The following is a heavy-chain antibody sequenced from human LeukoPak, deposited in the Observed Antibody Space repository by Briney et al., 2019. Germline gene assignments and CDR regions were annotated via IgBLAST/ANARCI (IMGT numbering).Heavy chain of an antibody. Sequence: PGGSLRLSCAASGFTFDDYAMHWVRQAPGKGLEWVSTISWNSVSIDYADSVKGRFTISRDNAKNSLYLQMNSLKPEDTALYYCAKDLGTNYYNYGMDVWGQGTTVTVSS. CDR1: GFTFDDYA. CDR3: AKDLGTNYYNYGMDV. V-gene: IGHV3-9*01. J-gene: IGHJ6*02. CDR2: ISWNSVSI. D-gene: IGHD1-14*01.